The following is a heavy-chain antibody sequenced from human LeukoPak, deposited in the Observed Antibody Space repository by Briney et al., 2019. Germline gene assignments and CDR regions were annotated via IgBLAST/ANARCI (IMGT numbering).Heavy chain of an antibody. CDR2: IDPSASYT. J-gene: IGHJ6*02. Sequence: GESLKISCKGSGYSFTSYWISWVRQMPGKGLEWVGRIDPSASYTNYSPSFQGHVTISADKSISTAYLQWSSLKASDTAMYYCATFIAATYYYYGMDVWGQGTTVTVSS. CDR1: GYSFTSYW. V-gene: IGHV5-10-1*01. CDR3: ATFIAATYYYYGMDV. D-gene: IGHD2-15*01.